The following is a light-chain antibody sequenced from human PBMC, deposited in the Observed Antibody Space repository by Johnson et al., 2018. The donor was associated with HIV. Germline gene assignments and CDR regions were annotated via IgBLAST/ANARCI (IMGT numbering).Light chain of an antibody. Sequence: QSVLTQPPSVSAAPGQRVTISCSGSSSNIGNNYVSWYQQLPGTAPKLLIYENNKRPSGIPDRFSGSKSGTSATLGITGLQTGDEADYYCGTWDTSLNTGGGFGAGTKVTVL. J-gene: IGLJ1*01. CDR1: SSNIGNNY. V-gene: IGLV1-51*02. CDR3: GTWDTSLNTGGG. CDR2: ENN.